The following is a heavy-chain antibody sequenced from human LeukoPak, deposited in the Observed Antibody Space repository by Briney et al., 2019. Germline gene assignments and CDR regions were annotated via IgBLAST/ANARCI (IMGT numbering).Heavy chain of an antibody. V-gene: IGHV3-7*01. D-gene: IGHD3-10*01. CDR2: IKQDGSEK. CDR1: GFTFSSYW. J-gene: IGHJ6*03. CDR3: ARTGGGLLWFGELSTPEYYMDV. Sequence: GGSLRLSCAASGFTFSSYWMSWVRQAPGKGLEWVANIKQDGSEKYYVDSVKGRFTISRDNAKNSLYLQMNNLRAEDTAVYYCARTGGGLLWFGELSTPEYYMDVWGKGTTVTI.